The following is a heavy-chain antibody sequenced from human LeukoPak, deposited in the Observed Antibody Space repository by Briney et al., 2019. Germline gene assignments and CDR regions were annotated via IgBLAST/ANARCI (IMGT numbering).Heavy chain of an antibody. Sequence: GGSLRLSCAASGFTFSSYAMSWVRQAPGKGLEWVSAISGSGGSTYYADSVKGRFTISRDNSKNTLYLQMDSLRAEDTAVYYCAKDFRGYYGSGSPDAFDIWGQGTMVTVSS. J-gene: IGHJ3*02. CDR3: AKDFRGYYGSGSPDAFDI. CDR2: ISGSGGST. V-gene: IGHV3-23*01. D-gene: IGHD3-10*01. CDR1: GFTFSSYA.